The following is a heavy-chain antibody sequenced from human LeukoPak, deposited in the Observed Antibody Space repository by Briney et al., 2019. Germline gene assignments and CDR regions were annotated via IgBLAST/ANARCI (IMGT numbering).Heavy chain of an antibody. Sequence: GGSLRLSCAASGFTFSSYSMNWVRQAPGKGLEWVSSISSSSSYIYYADSVKGRFTISRDNSKNTLFLVMNSLRADDTAVYYCARGGYRAYYYDSSGPWGYWGQGTLVTVSS. J-gene: IGHJ4*02. V-gene: IGHV3-21*04. CDR3: ARGGYRAYYYDSSGPWGY. CDR2: ISSSSSYI. CDR1: GFTFSSYS. D-gene: IGHD3-22*01.